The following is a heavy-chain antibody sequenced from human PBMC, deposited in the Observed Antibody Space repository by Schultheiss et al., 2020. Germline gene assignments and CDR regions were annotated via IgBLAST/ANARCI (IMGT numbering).Heavy chain of an antibody. CDR3: ARTPTGWIQLWTPSSYYYGMDV. D-gene: IGHD5-18*01. V-gene: IGHV4-59*01. CDR2: INHSGST. CDR1: GGSISSYY. J-gene: IGHJ6*02. Sequence: SETLSLTCTVSGGSISSYYWSWIRQPPGKGEWIGEINHSGSTNYNPSLKSRVTISVDTSKNQFSLKLSSVTAADTAVYYCARTPTGWIQLWTPSSYYYGMDVWGQGTTVTVSS.